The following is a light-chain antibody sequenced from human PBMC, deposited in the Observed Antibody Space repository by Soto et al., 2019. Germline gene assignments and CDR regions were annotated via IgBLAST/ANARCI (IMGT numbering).Light chain of an antibody. CDR3: QQRSNWPHLS. CDR2: DAS. CDR1: QSVSSY. V-gene: IGKV3-11*01. J-gene: IGKJ4*01. Sequence: EIVLTQSPATLSLSPGERATLSCRASQSVSSYLAWYQQKPGQAPRLLIYDASTRATGIPARFSGSGSGTDFTLTISSLEPEDFAVYYCQQRSNWPHLSFGGGTKVEIK.